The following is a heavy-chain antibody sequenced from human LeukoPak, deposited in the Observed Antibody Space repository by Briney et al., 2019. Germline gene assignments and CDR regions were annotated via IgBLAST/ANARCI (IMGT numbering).Heavy chain of an antibody. D-gene: IGHD3-10*01. J-gene: IGHJ4*02. CDR2: IIPIFGTA. CDR1: GGTFSSYA. CDR3: ARMGGSGTLDY. Sequence: SVKVSCKASGGTFSSYAISWVRQAPGQGLEWMGGIIPIFGTANYAQKFQGRVTVTADESTSTAYMELSSLRSEDTAVYYYARMGGSGTLDYWGQGTLVTVSS. V-gene: IGHV1-69*13.